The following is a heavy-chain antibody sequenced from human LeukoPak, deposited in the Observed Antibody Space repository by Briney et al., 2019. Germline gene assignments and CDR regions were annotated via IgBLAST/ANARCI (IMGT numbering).Heavy chain of an antibody. CDR2: IRYDGSNK. Sequence: GGSLRLSCAASGFTFSSYWMSWVRQAPGKGLEWVAFIRYDGSNKYYADSVKGRFTISRDNSKNTLYLQMDSLRAEDTAVYYCAKDLRGYSYGSYWGQGTLVTVSS. D-gene: IGHD5-18*01. CDR3: AKDLRGYSYGSY. V-gene: IGHV3-30*02. CDR1: GFTFSSYW. J-gene: IGHJ4*02.